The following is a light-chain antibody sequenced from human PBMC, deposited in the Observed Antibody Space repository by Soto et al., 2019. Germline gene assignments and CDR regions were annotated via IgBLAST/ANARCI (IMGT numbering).Light chain of an antibody. Sequence: IQMTQSPSTLSASVGGRVTISCRASQSISSWLAWYQQKPGKAPNLLIYTASTLQSGVPSRFSGSGSGTDFTLTISSLQPEDFATYYCIQDYNYPLTFAGGAKVDI. CDR3: IQDYNYPLT. CDR2: TAS. CDR1: QSISSW. J-gene: IGKJ4*01. V-gene: IGKV1-6*01.